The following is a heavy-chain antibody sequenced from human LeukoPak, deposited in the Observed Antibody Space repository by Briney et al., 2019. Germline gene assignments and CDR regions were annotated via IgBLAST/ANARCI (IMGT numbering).Heavy chain of an antibody. Sequence: ASVKVSCKASGYTFTSYAMHWVRQAPGQRLEWMGWINAGNGNTKYSQEFQGRVTITRDTSASTAYMELSSLRSEDMAVYYCARGSSSSGGVFDYWGQGTLVTVSS. D-gene: IGHD6-6*01. J-gene: IGHJ4*02. CDR2: INAGNGNT. CDR1: GYTFTSYA. CDR3: ARGSSSSGGVFDY. V-gene: IGHV1-3*03.